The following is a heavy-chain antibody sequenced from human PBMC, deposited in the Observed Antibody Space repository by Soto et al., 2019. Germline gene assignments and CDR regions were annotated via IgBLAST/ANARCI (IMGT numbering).Heavy chain of an antibody. J-gene: IGHJ4*02. Sequence: GGSLRLSCAASGFTFSDHYMDWVRQAPGKGLEWVGRTRNKANSYTTEYAASVKGRFTISRDDSKNSLYLQMNSLKTEDTAVYYCAREGVRGSYQDYWGQGTLVTVSS. CDR1: GFTFSDHY. V-gene: IGHV3-72*01. CDR2: TRNKANSYTT. D-gene: IGHD1-26*01. CDR3: AREGVRGSYQDY.